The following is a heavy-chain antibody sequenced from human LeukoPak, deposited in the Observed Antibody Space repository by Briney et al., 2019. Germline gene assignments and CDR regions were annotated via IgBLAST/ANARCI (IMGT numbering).Heavy chain of an antibody. CDR2: ISWNSGSI. D-gene: IGHD3-16*01. CDR1: GFTFDDYA. CDR3: ARAEGGGSRYYYYYMDV. J-gene: IGHJ6*03. V-gene: IGHV3-9*01. Sequence: GGSLRLSCAASGFTFDDYAMHWVRQAPGKGLEWVSGISWNSGSIGYADSVKGRFTISRDNAKNTLYLQMNSLRAEDTAVYYCARAEGGGSRYYYYYMDVWGKGTTVTISS.